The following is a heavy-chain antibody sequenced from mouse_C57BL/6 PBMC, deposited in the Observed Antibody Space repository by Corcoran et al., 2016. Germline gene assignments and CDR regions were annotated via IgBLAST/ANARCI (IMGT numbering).Heavy chain of an antibody. CDR2: INHNNGGT. Sequence: EVQLKQSGPELVKPGASVKISCKASGYTFTDYYMNWVKQSHGKSLEWIGDINHNNGGTSYNQKFKGKATLTVDKSSSTAYMELRSLTSEDSAVYYCAREGYDGFAYWCQGTLVTVSA. V-gene: IGHV1-26*01. J-gene: IGHJ3*01. CDR1: GYTFTDYY. CDR3: AREGYDGFAY. D-gene: IGHD2-2*01.